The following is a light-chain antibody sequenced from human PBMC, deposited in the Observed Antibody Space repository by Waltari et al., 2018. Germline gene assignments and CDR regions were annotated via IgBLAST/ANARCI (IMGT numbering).Light chain of an antibody. Sequence: SYVLAPPASVSVAPGKTARITCEGPTIGSKHVHWYQLRPGQAPVLVVHDDSDRPSGIPERFSGSNSGNTATLIISGVEAGDEADYFCQVWDGSSDHYVFGTGTAVTV. J-gene: IGLJ1*01. CDR1: TIGSKH. V-gene: IGLV3-21*03. CDR3: QVWDGSSDHYV. CDR2: DDS.